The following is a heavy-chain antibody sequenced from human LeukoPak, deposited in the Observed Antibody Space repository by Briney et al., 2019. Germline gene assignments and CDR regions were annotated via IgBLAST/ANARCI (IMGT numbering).Heavy chain of an antibody. CDR1: GFTFSSYE. CDR2: ISSSGGTI. Sequence: GGSLRLSCAASGFTFSSYEMNWVRQAPGKGLEWVSYISSSGGTIYYADSVKGRFTISRDNAKNSLYLQMNSLRAEDTAVYYCARDLGAGSYADAFDIWGQGTMVTVSS. CDR3: ARDLGAGSYADAFDI. J-gene: IGHJ3*02. V-gene: IGHV3-48*03. D-gene: IGHD1-26*01.